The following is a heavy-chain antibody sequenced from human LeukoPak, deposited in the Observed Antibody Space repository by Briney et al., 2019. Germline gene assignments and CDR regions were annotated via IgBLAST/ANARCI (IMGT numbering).Heavy chain of an antibody. J-gene: IGHJ4*02. CDR1: GFTFSSYA. V-gene: IGHV3-23*01. Sequence: GGSLRLSCAASGFTFSSYAMSWVRQAPGKGLEWVSAISGSGGSTYYAGSVKGRFTISRDNSKNTLYLQMNSLRAEDTAVYYCAKTARGDILTGYPFDYWGQGTLVTVSS. D-gene: IGHD3-9*01. CDR2: ISGSGGST. CDR3: AKTARGDILTGYPFDY.